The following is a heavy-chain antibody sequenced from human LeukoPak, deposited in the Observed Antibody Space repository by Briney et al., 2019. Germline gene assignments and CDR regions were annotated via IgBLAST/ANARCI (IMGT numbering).Heavy chain of an antibody. J-gene: IGHJ4*02. CDR2: ISASGGRT. Sequence: GGPLRLSCAASGFTFSTYDMSWVRQAPGKGLEWVSAISASGGRTNYADSVRGRFTISRDNSKNTLYLQLNSLRAEDTALYFSAKRLAVLGPYFDSWGQGALVTVSS. V-gene: IGHV3-23*01. CDR3: AKRLAVLGPYFDS. D-gene: IGHD2/OR15-2a*01. CDR1: GFTFSTYD.